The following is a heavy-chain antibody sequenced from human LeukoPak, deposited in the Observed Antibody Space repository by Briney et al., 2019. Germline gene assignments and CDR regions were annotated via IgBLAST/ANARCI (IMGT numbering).Heavy chain of an antibody. D-gene: IGHD6-19*01. CDR2: INPSGGST. V-gene: IGHV1-46*01. CDR1: GYTFTSYY. J-gene: IGHJ6*03. Sequence: ASVKVSCKASGYTFTSYYMHWVRQAPGQGLEWMGIINPSGGSTSYAQKFQGRVTVTRDMSTSTVYMELSSLRSEDTAVYYCARVGSSGWPYYYYYMDVWGKGTTVTVSS. CDR3: ARVGSSGWPYYYYYMDV.